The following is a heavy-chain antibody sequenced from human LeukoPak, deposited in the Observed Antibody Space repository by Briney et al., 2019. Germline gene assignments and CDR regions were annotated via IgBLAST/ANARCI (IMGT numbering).Heavy chain of an antibody. CDR1: GFTFSTCT. J-gene: IGHJ4*02. CDR2: ISSDGGDT. CDR3: ARTGGLDY. Sequence: PGGSLRLSCAASGFTFSTCTMHWVRQGPGQGLEYVSGISSDGGDTYYADSVKGRFTISRDNSKNTLYLQMGSLGAGDMAVYYCARTGGLDYWGQGTLVTVSS. V-gene: IGHV3-64*02. D-gene: IGHD1-26*01.